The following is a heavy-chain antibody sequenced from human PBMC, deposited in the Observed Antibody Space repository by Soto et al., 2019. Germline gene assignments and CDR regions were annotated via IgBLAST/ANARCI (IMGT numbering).Heavy chain of an antibody. D-gene: IGHD3-22*01. CDR1: NGSISPNY. CDR3: ARLGAYYQAMDS. V-gene: IGHV4-59*08. CDR2: IYYAGTT. Sequence: PSETPSLTCTVSNGSISPNYWSWLRQPPGKGLEWIGYIYYAGTTTYNPSLQSRVSISVDTSKNEVSLKLTSVTAADTAVYFCARLGAYYQAMDSWGQGTLVTVS. J-gene: IGHJ1*01.